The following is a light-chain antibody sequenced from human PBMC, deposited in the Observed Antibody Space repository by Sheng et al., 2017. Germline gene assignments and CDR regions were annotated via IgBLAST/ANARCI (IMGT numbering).Light chain of an antibody. CDR1: QTISNY. CDR2: ATS. J-gene: IGKJ1*01. CDR3: HQTYSIPWT. Sequence: DIQMTQSPSSLSASVGDRVTIACRASQTISNYLNWYQQKPGKAPKLLMYATSSLQSGVPSRFSGSGSGTDFTLTISSLQPEDFATYYCHQTYSIPWTFGQGTKVEMK. V-gene: IGKV1-39*01.